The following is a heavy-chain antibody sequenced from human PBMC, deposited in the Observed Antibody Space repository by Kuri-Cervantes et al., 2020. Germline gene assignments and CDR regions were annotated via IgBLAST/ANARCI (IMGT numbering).Heavy chain of an antibody. J-gene: IGHJ4*02. D-gene: IGHD6-19*01. Sequence: GESLKISCAASGFTFSSYAMHWVRQAPGKGLEWVAVISYDGSNKYYADSVKGRFTISRDSSKNTLYLQMNSLRAEDTAVYYCARDQVAGYSSGWSLDYWGQGTLVTVSS. V-gene: IGHV3-30-3*01. CDR2: ISYDGSNK. CDR3: ARDQVAGYSSGWSLDY. CDR1: GFTFSSYA.